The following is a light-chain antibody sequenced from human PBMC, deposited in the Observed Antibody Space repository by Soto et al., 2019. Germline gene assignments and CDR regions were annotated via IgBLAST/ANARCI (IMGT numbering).Light chain of an antibody. CDR2: WAS. J-gene: IGKJ1*01. V-gene: IGKV4-1*01. CDR1: QSVLYSSNNKNY. CDR3: QQYYSTPPWT. Sequence: DIVMTQSPDSLAVSLGERATINCKSSQSVLYSSNNKNYLAWYQQKPGQPPKLLIYWASTRESGVPDRFSGSGFGTDFTLTFSSLQAVDVVVYYCQQYYSTPPWTFGQGTKVEIK.